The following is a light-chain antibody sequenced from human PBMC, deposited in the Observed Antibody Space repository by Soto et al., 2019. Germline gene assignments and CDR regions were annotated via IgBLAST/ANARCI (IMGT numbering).Light chain of an antibody. CDR1: SSDVGGYNY. Sequence: QSALTQPASVSGSPGQSITISCTGTSSDVGGYNYVSWYQQHPGKAPKLMIYDVSNRPSGVSNRFSGSKSGNTASLTSSGLQAEDEADYYCSSYTSSSPWVFGGGTQLTVL. V-gene: IGLV2-14*01. J-gene: IGLJ3*02. CDR3: SSYTSSSPWV. CDR2: DVS.